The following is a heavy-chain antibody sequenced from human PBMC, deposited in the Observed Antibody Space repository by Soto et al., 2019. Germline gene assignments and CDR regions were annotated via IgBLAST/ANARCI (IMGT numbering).Heavy chain of an antibody. CDR1: GGSISSYY. Sequence: QVQLQESGPGLVKPSETLSLTCTVSGGSISSYYWSWIRQPPGKGLEWIGYIYYSGSTNYNPSLKSRVTISVDTSKNQFSLKLSSVTAADTAVYYGARAGGEQWLAYWGQGTLVTVSS. D-gene: IGHD6-19*01. CDR3: ARAGGEQWLAY. J-gene: IGHJ4*02. V-gene: IGHV4-59*01. CDR2: IYYSGST.